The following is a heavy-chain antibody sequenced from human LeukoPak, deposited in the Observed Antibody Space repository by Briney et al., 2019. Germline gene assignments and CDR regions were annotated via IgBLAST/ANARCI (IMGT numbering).Heavy chain of an antibody. D-gene: IGHD4-17*01. CDR1: GGSISSYY. CDR3: AADGGEFYGDPGIYYYYYMGV. CDR2: IYYSGST. Sequence: SETLSLTCTVSGGSISSYYWSWIRQPPGKGLEWIGYIYYSGSTNYNPSLKSRVTISVDTSKNQFSLKLSSVTAADTAVYYWAADGGEFYGDPGIYYYYYMGVWGKGTTVTISS. V-gene: IGHV4-59*01. J-gene: IGHJ6*03.